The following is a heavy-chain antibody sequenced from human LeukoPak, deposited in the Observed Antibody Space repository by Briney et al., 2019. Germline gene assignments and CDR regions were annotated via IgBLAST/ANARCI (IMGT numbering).Heavy chain of an antibody. V-gene: IGHV3-30*04. D-gene: IGHD6-19*01. CDR2: ISYDGSNK. CDR1: GFTFSSYA. Sequence: GGSLRLSCAASGFTFSSYAMHWVRQAPGKGLEWVAVISYDGSNKYYADSVKGRFTISRDNSKNTLYLQMNSLRAEDTAVYYCASRKASSGWYRDYWGQGTLVTVSS. J-gene: IGHJ4*02. CDR3: ASRKASSGWYRDY.